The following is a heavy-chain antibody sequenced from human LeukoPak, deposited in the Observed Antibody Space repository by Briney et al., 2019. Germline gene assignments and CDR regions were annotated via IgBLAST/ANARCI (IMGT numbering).Heavy chain of an antibody. J-gene: IGHJ4*02. D-gene: IGHD4-17*01. CDR2: IFHSGNS. V-gene: IGHV4-38-2*01. CDR3: ARVTYVDDMLYQYFDY. Sequence: SETLSLTCAVSSYSISSGSYWGWIRQSPGEGLEWVGSIFHSGNSYYNPSLKSRLTMSVDTPKNQFSLKLTSVTAADTALYYCARVTYVDDMLYQYFDYWGQGILVTVSS. CDR1: SYSISSGSY.